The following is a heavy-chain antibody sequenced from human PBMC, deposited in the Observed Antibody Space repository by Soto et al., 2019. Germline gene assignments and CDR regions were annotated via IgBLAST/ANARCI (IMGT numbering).Heavy chain of an antibody. CDR2: ITPFNGNT. CDR1: GYTFTYRY. J-gene: IGHJ3*02. CDR3: ASQTERVVAFDI. V-gene: IGHV1-45*02. Sequence: ASVKVSCKASGYTFTYRYLHWVRQAPGQALEWMGWITPFNGNTNYAQKFQDRVTITRDRSMSTAYMELSSLRSEDTAMYYCASQTERVVAFDIWGQGTMVTVSS.